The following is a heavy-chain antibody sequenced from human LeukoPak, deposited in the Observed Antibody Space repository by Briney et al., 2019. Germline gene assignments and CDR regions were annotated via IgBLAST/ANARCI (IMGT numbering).Heavy chain of an antibody. V-gene: IGHV3-48*03. Sequence: GGSLRLSCVASGFIFSNYEMNWVRQAPGKGLEWLSYISSSGSTIYYADCVKGRFTISRDNAKKSLYLQMNSLRAEDTAVYFCARSDEITVADSYYYYAMDVWAKGPRSPSPQ. CDR3: ARSDEITVADSYYYYAMDV. CDR2: ISSSGSTI. CDR1: GFIFSNYE. J-gene: IGHJ6*04. D-gene: IGHD6-19*01.